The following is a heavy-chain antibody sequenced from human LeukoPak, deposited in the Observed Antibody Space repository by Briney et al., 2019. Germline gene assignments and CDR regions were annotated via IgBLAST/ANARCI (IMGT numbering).Heavy chain of an antibody. J-gene: IGHJ4*02. D-gene: IGHD2-2*01. CDR1: GGSISSGSYD. Sequence: SQTLSLTCTVSGGSISSGSYDWSWIRQHPGKGLEWIGFIFYSGSTNYNPSHKSRVTISVDTSKNQFSLKLSSVTAADTAVYYCARDLGGIVVVPAAPGDYWGQGTLVTVSS. CDR2: IFYSGST. V-gene: IGHV4-61*01. CDR3: ARDLGGIVVVPAAPGDY.